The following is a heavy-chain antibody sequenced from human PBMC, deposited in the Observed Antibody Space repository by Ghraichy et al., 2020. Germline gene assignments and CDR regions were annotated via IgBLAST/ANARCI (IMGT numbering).Heavy chain of an antibody. D-gene: IGHD3-22*01. J-gene: IGHJ4*02. CDR1: GFSFSDYY. Sequence: LNISCAASGFSFSDYYMSWIRQAPGKGLEWISYIDPSGTTIDYADSVKGRFTISRDNAKNSLYLQLNSLRAEDTAVYYCARDRYDSSGYGGWTTDYWGQGTLVTVSS. CDR3: ARDRYDSSGYGGWTTDY. CDR2: IDPSGTTI. V-gene: IGHV3-11*01.